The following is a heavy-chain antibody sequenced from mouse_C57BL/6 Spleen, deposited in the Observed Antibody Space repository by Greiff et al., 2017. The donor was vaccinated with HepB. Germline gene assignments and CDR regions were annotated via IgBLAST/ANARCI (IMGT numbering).Heavy chain of an antibody. CDR2: IYPSDSET. J-gene: IGHJ4*01. V-gene: IGHV1-61*01. Sequence: QVQLQQPGAELVRPGSSVKLSCKASGYTFTSYWMDWVKRRPGQGLEWIGNIYPSDSETHYNQKFKDKATLTVDKSSSTAYMQLSSLTSEDSAVYYCARKGDYDYYYYAMDYWGQGTSVTVSS. CDR1: GYTFTSYW. D-gene: IGHD2-4*01. CDR3: ARKGDYDYYYYAMDY.